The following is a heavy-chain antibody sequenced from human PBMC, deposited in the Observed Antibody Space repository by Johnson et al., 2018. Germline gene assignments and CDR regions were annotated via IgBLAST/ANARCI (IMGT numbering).Heavy chain of an antibody. D-gene: IGHD6-19*01. Sequence: VQLVESGGGVVQPGRSLRLSCAASGFTFSNYSMNWVRQAPGKGLEWVSSLSSSSSYIYYADSVKGRFPISRDNAKNSLFLQMNSLRDEDTAVYYCARGMHSSGWHPYYNYYYMDVWGKGTTVTVSS. CDR1: GFTFSNYS. V-gene: IGHV3-21*01. J-gene: IGHJ6*03. CDR2: LSSSSSYI. CDR3: ARGMHSSGWHPYYNYYYMDV.